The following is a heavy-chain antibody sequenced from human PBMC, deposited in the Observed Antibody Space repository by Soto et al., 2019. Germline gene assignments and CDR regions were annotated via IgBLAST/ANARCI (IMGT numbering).Heavy chain of an antibody. Sequence: PSETLSLTCTVSGGSISSYYWSWIRQPPGKGLEWIGYIYYSGSTNYNPSLKSRVTISVDTSKNQFSLKLSSVTAADTAVYYCAGLPPSRYCSSTSCPGEYFQHWGQGTLVTVSS. D-gene: IGHD2-2*01. CDR3: AGLPPSRYCSSTSCPGEYFQH. V-gene: IGHV4-59*01. CDR1: GGSISSYY. CDR2: IYYSGST. J-gene: IGHJ1*01.